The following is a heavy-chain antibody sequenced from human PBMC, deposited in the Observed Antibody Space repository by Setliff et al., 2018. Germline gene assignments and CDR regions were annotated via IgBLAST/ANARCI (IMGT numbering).Heavy chain of an antibody. D-gene: IGHD5-12*01. V-gene: IGHV1-18*01. CDR3: ARQLSRGWLHTKRPGRYFDY. CDR1: GYTFTSYG. CDR2: ISAYNGNT. J-gene: IGHJ4*02. Sequence: ASVKVSCKASGYTFTSYGISWVRQAPGQGLEWMGWISAYNGNTNYAQKLQGRVTMTTDASTSTAYMELSSLRSEDTAVYYCARQLSRGWLHTKRPGRYFDYWGQGTLVTVSS.